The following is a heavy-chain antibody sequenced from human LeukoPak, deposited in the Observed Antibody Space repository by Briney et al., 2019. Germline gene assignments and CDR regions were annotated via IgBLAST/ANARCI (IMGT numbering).Heavy chain of an antibody. V-gene: IGHV4-61*02. Sequence: SETLSLTCTVSGGSISSGSYYWSWIRQPAGKGLEWIGRIYTSGSTNYNPSLKSRVTISVDTSKNQFSLKLSSVTAADTAVYYCARETEGYCTNGVCYSYSYYFDYWGQGTLVTFSS. CDR2: IYTSGST. CDR1: GGSISSGSYY. J-gene: IGHJ4*02. CDR3: ARETEGYCTNGVCYSYSYYFDY. D-gene: IGHD2-8*01.